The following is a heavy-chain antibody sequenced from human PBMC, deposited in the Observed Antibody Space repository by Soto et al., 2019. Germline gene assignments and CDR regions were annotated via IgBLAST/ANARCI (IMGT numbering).Heavy chain of an antibody. CDR3: ARDRGLPHLYNWFDP. CDR1: GYTFTSYG. V-gene: IGHV1-18*01. Sequence: GASVKVSCKASGYTFTSYGISWVRQAPGQGLEWMGWISAYNGNTNYAQKLQGRVTMTTDTSTSTAYMELRSLRSDDTAVYYCARDRGLPHLYNWFDPWGQGTLVTVSS. D-gene: IGHD3-10*01. CDR2: ISAYNGNT. J-gene: IGHJ5*02.